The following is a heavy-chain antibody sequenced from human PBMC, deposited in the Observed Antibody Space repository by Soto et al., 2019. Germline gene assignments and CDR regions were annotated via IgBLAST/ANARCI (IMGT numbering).Heavy chain of an antibody. Sequence: GVSLRLSCVASGFSFRNYGFHWVRQTPGKGLEYVSSISTNGGSTHYADSVKGRFTISRDNSKNTQYLQMSSLRADDTAVYYCVKGEYYYDSSGYYPFDYWGQGTLVTVSS. CDR3: VKGEYYYDSSGYYPFDY. J-gene: IGHJ4*02. CDR1: GFSFRNYG. CDR2: ISTNGGST. D-gene: IGHD3-22*01. V-gene: IGHV3-64D*06.